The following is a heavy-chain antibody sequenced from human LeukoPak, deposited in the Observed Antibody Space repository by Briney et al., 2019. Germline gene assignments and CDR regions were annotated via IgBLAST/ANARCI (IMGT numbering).Heavy chain of an antibody. CDR1: GGTFTSYA. V-gene: IGHV1-69*05. D-gene: IGHD5-18*01. Sequence: SSVKVSCKASGGTFTSYAISWVRQAPGQGLEWMGGIIPIFGTANYAQKFQGRVTITTDESTSTAYMELRSLRSEDTAVYYCARGGTGYSYGFDYRGQGTLVTVSS. J-gene: IGHJ4*02. CDR2: IIPIFGTA. CDR3: ARGGTGYSYGFDY.